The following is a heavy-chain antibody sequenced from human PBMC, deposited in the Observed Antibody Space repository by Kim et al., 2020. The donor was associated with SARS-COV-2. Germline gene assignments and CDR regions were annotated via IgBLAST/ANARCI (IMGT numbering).Heavy chain of an antibody. J-gene: IGHJ6*02. V-gene: IGHV1-46*01. Sequence: ASVKVSCKASGYTFSNYYIQWVRQAPGQGPEWMGLINPSDGVPRYAQKFRGRVTMTRDTSTTTIYMELSSLRSDDTAVYYCTREPNLIVVEDYTRWDVWAQETTVTVSS. CDR2: INPSDGVP. CDR1: GYTFSNYY. CDR3: TREPNLIVVEDYTRWDV. D-gene: IGHD3-22*01.